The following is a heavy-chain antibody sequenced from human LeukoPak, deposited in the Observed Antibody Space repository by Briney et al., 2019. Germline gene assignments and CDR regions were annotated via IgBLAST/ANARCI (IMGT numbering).Heavy chain of an antibody. J-gene: IGHJ5*02. CDR2: IYYSGST. Sequence: SETLSLTCTVSGGSISSGDYYWSWIRQPPGKGLEWIGYIYYSGSTYYNPSLKSRVTISVDTSKNQFSLKLSSVTAADTAVYYCAREHGELHSRFDPWGQGTLVTVSS. D-gene: IGHD1-26*01. CDR3: AREHGELHSRFDP. V-gene: IGHV4-30-4*01. CDR1: GGSISSGDYY.